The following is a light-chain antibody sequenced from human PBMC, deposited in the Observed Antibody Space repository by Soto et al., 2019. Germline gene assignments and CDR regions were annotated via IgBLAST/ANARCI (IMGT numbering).Light chain of an antibody. CDR1: SSNIGSNY. CDR2: SNN. CDR3: GSWDSSRSAYV. V-gene: IGLV1-47*02. Sequence: PGLAQPPSASGTPGQRVTISCSGSSSNIGSNYVYWYQQLPGTAPKLLIYSNNQRPSGVPDRFSGSKSGTSATLGITGFKTGDEADYYCGSWDSSRSAYVFGTVNKVTAL. J-gene: IGLJ1*01.